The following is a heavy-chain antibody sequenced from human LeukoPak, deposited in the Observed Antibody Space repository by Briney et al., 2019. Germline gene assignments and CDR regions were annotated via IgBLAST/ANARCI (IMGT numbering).Heavy chain of an antibody. CDR2: IYPGDSDT. V-gene: IGHV5-51*01. D-gene: IGHD3-9*01. CDR1: GYSFTSYW. CDR3: ASSLGVYDILTGYYQGYYLDY. Sequence: GESLKISCKGSGYSFTSYWIGWVRQMPGKGLEWMGIIYPGDSDTRYSPSFQGQVTISADKSISTAYLQWSSLKASDTAMYYCASSLGVYDILTGYYQGYYLDYWGQGTLVTVSS. J-gene: IGHJ4*02.